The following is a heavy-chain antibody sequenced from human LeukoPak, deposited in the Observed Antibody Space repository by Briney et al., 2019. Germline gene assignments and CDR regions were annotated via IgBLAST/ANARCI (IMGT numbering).Heavy chain of an antibody. Sequence: PSETLSLTCTVSGGSISSSSYYWGWIRQPPGKGLEWIGSIYYSGSTYYNPSLKSRVTISVDTSKNQFSLKLSSVTAADTAVYYCARDSVYYYDSSGYYYWGQGTLVTVSS. D-gene: IGHD3-22*01. J-gene: IGHJ4*02. CDR2: IYYSGST. CDR3: ARDSVYYYDSSGYYY. V-gene: IGHV4-39*07. CDR1: GGSISSSSYY.